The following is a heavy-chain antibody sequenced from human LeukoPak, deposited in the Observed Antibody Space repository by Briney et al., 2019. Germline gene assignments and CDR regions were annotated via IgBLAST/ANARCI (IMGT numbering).Heavy chain of an antibody. CDR3: ASPVGATTVRAFDI. CDR2: TYYRSKWYN. CDR1: GDSVSSNSAA. V-gene: IGHV6-1*01. J-gene: IGHJ3*02. D-gene: IGHD1-26*01. Sequence: SQTLSLTCAISGDSVSSNSAAWNWIRQSPSRGLEWLGRTYYRSKWYNDYAVSVKSRITINPDTSKNQFSLQLNSVTPEDTAVYYCASPVGATTVRAFDIWGQGTMVTVSS.